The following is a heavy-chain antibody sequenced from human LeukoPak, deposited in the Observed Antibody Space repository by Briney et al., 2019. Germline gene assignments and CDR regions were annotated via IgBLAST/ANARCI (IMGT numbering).Heavy chain of an antibody. CDR2: IYPDDSDI. J-gene: IGHJ4*02. CDR1: GYSFDTDW. Sequence: GESLKISCEGAGYSFDTDWIGWVRQMPREGREWMGIIYPDDSDIRYSPSFQGQVTMSADKSIRTAYLHWSSLNASDTAMYYCARGKREFPGSGSYSTHFEYWGQGALVTVSS. D-gene: IGHD3-10*01. V-gene: IGHV5-51*01. CDR3: ARGKREFPGSGSYSTHFEY.